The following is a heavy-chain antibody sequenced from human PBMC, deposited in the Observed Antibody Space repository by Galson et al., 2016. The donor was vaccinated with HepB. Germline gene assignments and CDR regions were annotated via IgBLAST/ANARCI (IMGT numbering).Heavy chain of an antibody. Sequence: SETLSLTCAVYSGPFSAYSWNWIRQPPGGGLEWIGETSHRGSTNYSPSLQSRVTISVDTSKNQFSLKLTSVTAADTAVYYCASSSNWYIFDYWGPGSLVGVSS. J-gene: IGHJ4*02. V-gene: IGHV4-34*01. CDR2: TSHRGST. CDR1: SGPFSAYS. D-gene: IGHD6-13*01. CDR3: ASSSNWYIFDY.